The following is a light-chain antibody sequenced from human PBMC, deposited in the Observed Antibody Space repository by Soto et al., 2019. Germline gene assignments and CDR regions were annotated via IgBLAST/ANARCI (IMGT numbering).Light chain of an antibody. V-gene: IGLV1-40*01. Sequence: VLTQPPSVSGAPGQRVTISCTGSSSNIGAGYDVHWYQQLPGTAPKLLIYANTNRPSGVPDRFSGSKSGTSDSLAITGLRAEDEADYYCQSYDSSLSGYVFGTGTKVTVL. CDR2: ANT. CDR3: QSYDSSLSGYV. J-gene: IGLJ1*01. CDR1: SSNIGAGYD.